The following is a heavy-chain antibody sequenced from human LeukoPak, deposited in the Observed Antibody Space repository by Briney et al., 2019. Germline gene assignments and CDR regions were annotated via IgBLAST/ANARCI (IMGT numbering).Heavy chain of an antibody. D-gene: IGHD6-19*01. CDR3: ARGRLARSPYFDY. Sequence: PSETLSLTCTVSGYSISSGYYWGWLRQPPGKGLEWIGSIYHSGSTYYNPSLKSQVTISVETSKNQFSLNLSSVTAADTAVYYCARGRLARSPYFDYWGQGTLVTVSS. J-gene: IGHJ4*02. CDR2: IYHSGST. CDR1: GYSISSGYY. V-gene: IGHV4-38-2*02.